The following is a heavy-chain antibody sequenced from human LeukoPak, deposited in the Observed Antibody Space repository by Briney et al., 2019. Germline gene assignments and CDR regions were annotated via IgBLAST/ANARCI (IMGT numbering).Heavy chain of an antibody. CDR2: INPSGGST. CDR3: ARDRYYYDSSGYIRGISFDY. CDR1: GCTFTSYY. D-gene: IGHD3-22*01. J-gene: IGHJ4*02. Sequence: GASVKVSCKASGCTFTSYYMHWVRQAPGQGLEWMGIINPSGGSTSYAQKFQGRVTMTRDTSTSTVYMELSSLRSEDTAVYYCARDRYYYDSSGYIRGISFDYWGQGTLVTVSS. V-gene: IGHV1-46*01.